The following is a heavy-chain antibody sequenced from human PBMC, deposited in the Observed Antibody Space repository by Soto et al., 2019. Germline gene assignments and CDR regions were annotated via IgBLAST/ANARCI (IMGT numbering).Heavy chain of an antibody. CDR1: GYAFNTYG. Sequence: QVQLVQSGAEVKEPGASVKVSCKASGYAFNTYGITWVRQAPGQGLEWMGWINTNTGETRYTQKFQGRITLTTDTSTSTAYMELRRLRSDETAVYFCARKVIGSLTLEYWGQGTLVSVSS. D-gene: IGHD1-26*01. CDR2: INTNTGET. V-gene: IGHV1-18*01. CDR3: ARKVIGSLTLEY. J-gene: IGHJ4*02.